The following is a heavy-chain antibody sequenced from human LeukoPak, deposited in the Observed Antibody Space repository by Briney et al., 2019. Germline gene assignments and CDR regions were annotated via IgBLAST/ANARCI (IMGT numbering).Heavy chain of an antibody. J-gene: IGHJ4*02. CDR2: INPNSGGT. Sequence: GASVKVSCKASGYTFTGYYMHWVRQAPGQGLEWMGWINPNSGGTNYAQNFQGRVTMTRDTSISTAYMELSSLRSDDTALYYCARDLSYYDYWGQGTLVTVSS. D-gene: IGHD2/OR15-2a*01. CDR1: GYTFTGYY. CDR3: ARDLSYYDY. V-gene: IGHV1-2*02.